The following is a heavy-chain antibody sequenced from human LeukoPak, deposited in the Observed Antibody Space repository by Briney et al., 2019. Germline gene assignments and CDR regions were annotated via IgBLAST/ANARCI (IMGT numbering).Heavy chain of an antibody. D-gene: IGHD1-26*01. Sequence: GGSLRLSCAASGFTFDDYAMNWVRQAPGKGLEWVSLISGDGGSTYYADSVKVRFSNSRDNSKDSLYLQMNSLRTEDTALCYCAKDNVNSGTDYWGQGTLVTGAS. CDR2: ISGDGGST. J-gene: IGHJ4*02. V-gene: IGHV3-43*02. CDR1: GFTFDDYA. CDR3: AKDNVNSGTDY.